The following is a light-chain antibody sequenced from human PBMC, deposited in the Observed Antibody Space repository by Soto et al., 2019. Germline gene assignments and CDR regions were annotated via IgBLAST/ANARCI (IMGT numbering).Light chain of an antibody. CDR1: QSVSNN. CDR2: GAS. J-gene: IGKJ1*01. CDR3: QQYNNRWT. V-gene: IGKV3-15*01. Sequence: EIVMTQSPATLSVSPGERATLSCRASQSVSNNLAWYQKKPGQAPRLLIYGASTRAPGIPARFSGSGSGTEFTPTISSLQSEDFAVYYCQQYNNRWTFGQGTRVEIK.